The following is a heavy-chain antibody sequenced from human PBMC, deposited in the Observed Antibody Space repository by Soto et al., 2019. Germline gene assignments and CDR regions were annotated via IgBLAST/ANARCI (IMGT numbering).Heavy chain of an antibody. D-gene: IGHD2-15*01. CDR2: IDPSGGGT. Sequence: QGQLVQSGAEVKKPGASVKVSCKASGYTFTTYYMHWVRQAPGQGLEWMGMIDPSGGGTSYAQKFHGSLTRTSDTSTSTVYMELSSLRSEDTAVYYCARDRVDCSGGNCWRSVEDTWGQGTLVTVSS. V-gene: IGHV1-46*01. CDR1: GYTFTTYY. J-gene: IGHJ5*02. CDR3: ARDRVDCSGGNCWRSVEDT.